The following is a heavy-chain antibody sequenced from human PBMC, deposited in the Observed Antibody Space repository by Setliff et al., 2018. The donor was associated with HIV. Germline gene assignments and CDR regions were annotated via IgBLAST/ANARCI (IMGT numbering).Heavy chain of an antibody. CDR1: GGSCSGYY. CDR3: ARGHLSPKFDP. CDR2: INHSGST. J-gene: IGHJ5*02. Sequence: LSLTCAVYGGSCSGYYWSWSRQPPGKGLEWIGEINHSGSTNYNPSLKSRVTISVDTSKNQFSLKLSSVTAADTAVYYCARGHLSPKFDPWGQGTLATVSS. V-gene: IGHV4-34*01.